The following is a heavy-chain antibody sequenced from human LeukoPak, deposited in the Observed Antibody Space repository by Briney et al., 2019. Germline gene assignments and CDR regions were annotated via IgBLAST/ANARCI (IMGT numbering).Heavy chain of an antibody. V-gene: IGHV4-30-2*01. CDR3: ASSLAGSYYDPLSSFDP. D-gene: IGHD1-26*01. Sequence: ASQTLSLTCTVSGGSISSGGYYWSWIRQPPGKGLEWIGEINHSGSTNYNPSLKSRVTISVDTSKNQFSLKLSSVTAADTAVYYCASSLAGSYYDPLSSFDPWGQGTLVTVSS. CDR2: INHSGST. J-gene: IGHJ5*02. CDR1: GGSISSGGYY.